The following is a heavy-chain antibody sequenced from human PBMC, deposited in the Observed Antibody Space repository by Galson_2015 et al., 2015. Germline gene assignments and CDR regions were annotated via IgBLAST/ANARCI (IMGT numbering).Heavy chain of an antibody. D-gene: IGHD5-12*01. CDR2: ISAYNGDT. Sequence: SVKVSCKASGYTFTNYGISWVRQAPGQGLEWMGWISAYNGDTNYAQKLQGRVTMTTDTSTSTAYMELRSLRSDDTAVYYCARVRQWLRWFDPWGREPWSPSPQ. CDR1: GYTFTNYG. CDR3: ARVRQWLRWFDP. V-gene: IGHV1-18*04. J-gene: IGHJ5*02.